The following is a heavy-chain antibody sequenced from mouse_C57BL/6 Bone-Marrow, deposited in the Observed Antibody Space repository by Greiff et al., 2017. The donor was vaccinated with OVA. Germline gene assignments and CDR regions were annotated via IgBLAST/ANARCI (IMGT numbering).Heavy chain of an antibody. V-gene: IGHV5-16*01. CDR3: AREYYGSSWDY. CDR1: GFTFSDYY. D-gene: IGHD1-1*01. Sequence: VMLVESEGGLVQPGSSMKLSCTASGFTFSDYYMAWVRQVPEKGLEWVANINYDGSSTYYLDSLKSRFIISRDNAKNILYLQMSSLKSEDTATYYCAREYYGSSWDYWGQGTTLTVSS. CDR2: INYDGSST. J-gene: IGHJ2*01.